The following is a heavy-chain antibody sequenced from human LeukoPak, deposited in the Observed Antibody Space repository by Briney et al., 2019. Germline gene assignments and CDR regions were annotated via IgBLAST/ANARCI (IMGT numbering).Heavy chain of an antibody. CDR3: ARVVDILTGHDTALDY. Sequence: GASVKVSCKASEYTFTDYYMHWVRQAPGQGLEWMGWINPNTGGTNFAQNFQGRVTMTTVTSISTAYMELSRLRSDDTAVYYCARVVDILTGHDTALDYWGQGTLVTVSS. CDR1: EYTFTDYY. D-gene: IGHD3-9*01. J-gene: IGHJ4*02. CDR2: INPNTGGT. V-gene: IGHV1-2*02.